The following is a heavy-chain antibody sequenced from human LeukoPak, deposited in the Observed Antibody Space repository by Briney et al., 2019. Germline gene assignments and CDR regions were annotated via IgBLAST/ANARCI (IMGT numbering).Heavy chain of an antibody. CDR2: ISSSSSTI. CDR1: GFTFSSYS. D-gene: IGHD3-10*01. V-gene: IGHV3-48*01. J-gene: IGHJ4*02. Sequence: GGSLRLSCAASGFTFSSYSMNWVRQAPGKGLEWVSYISSSSSTIYYADSVKGRFTISRDNAKNSLYLQMKSLRAEDTAVYYCARGRVITMVRGVLVYWGQGTLVTVSS. CDR3: ARGRVITMVRGVLVY.